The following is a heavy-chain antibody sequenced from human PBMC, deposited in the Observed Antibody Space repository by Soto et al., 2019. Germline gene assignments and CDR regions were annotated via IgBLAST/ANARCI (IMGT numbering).Heavy chain of an antibody. D-gene: IGHD1-26*01. CDR1: GFTFSSYA. Sequence: GSLRLSCAASGFTFSSYAMSWVRQAPGKGLEWVSAISGSGGSTYYADSVKGRFTISRDNSKNTLYLQMNSLRAEDTAVYYCAKEYMQWELRAFYYLDYWGQGTLVAISS. J-gene: IGHJ4*02. CDR2: ISGSGGST. CDR3: AKEYMQWELRAFYYLDY. V-gene: IGHV3-23*01.